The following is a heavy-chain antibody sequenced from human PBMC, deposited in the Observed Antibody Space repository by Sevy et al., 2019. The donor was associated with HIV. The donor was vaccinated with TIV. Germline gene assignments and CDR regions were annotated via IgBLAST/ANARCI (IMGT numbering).Heavy chain of an antibody. CDR3: SRGRVTSHYFDY. V-gene: IGHV3-30*04. CDR2: ISDEGSKT. D-gene: IGHD2-21*02. CDR1: GFTFIDYA. J-gene: IGHJ4*02. Sequence: GGSLRLSCADSGFTFIDYAMHWVRQAPGKGLEWVAVISDEGSKTYYADSVNGRFTISRDNSKNRLYLQMNSLRADDTAVYYCSRGRVTSHYFDYWGQGTLVTVSS.